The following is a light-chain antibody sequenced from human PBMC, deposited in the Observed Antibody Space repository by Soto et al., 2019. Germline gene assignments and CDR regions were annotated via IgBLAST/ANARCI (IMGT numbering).Light chain of an antibody. CDR1: QILLHSNGYNY. CDR3: IKTLQTPLN. CDR2: LGS. Sequence: DIVITHSPLSLPVTPVDPASISFMSSQILLHSNGYNYLDWYLQKPGQSPQLLIYLGSNRASGVPDRFSGSGSGTDFTLKISRVEAEDVGVYYCIKTLQTPLNFGGGTKVDIK. V-gene: IGKV2-28*01. J-gene: IGKJ4*01.